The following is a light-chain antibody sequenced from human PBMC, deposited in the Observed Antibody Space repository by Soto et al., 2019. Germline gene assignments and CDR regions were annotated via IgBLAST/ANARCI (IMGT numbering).Light chain of an antibody. CDR2: EVV. CDR1: KSDIGVYDF. V-gene: IGLV2-8*01. Sequence: QSALTQPPSASGSPGQSVTISCTGTKSDIGVYDFVSWYQHHPGKAPRLIIYEVVQRPSGVPDRFSGSKSGNTASLTVSGLQAADEADYHCSSYTSSNSLVFGGGTKLTVL. CDR3: SSYTSSNSLV. J-gene: IGLJ3*02.